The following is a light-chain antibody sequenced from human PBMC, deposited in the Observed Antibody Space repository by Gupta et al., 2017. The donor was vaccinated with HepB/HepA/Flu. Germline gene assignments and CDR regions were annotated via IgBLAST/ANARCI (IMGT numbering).Light chain of an antibody. V-gene: IGKV1-39*01. J-gene: IGKJ2*01. CDR1: QSINSY. CDR2: ATS. CDR3: QQTFTAPTT. Sequence: DIQMTQSPLFLSASVGDRVTLICRASQSINSYLNWYQQKVGTAPKLLIYATSTLQSGVPSRFSGSGYGTDFTLSISDVQPEDFATCYCQQTFTAPTTFGQGTKLDLK.